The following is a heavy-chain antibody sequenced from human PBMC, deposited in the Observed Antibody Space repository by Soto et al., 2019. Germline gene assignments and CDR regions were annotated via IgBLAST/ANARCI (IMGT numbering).Heavy chain of an antibody. CDR1: GFTFSSYA. CDR2: ISGSGGST. D-gene: IGHD6-19*01. Sequence: GGSLRLSCAASGFTFSSYAMSWVRQAPGKGLEWVSAISGSGGSTYYADSVKGRFTISRDNSKNTLYLQMNSLRAEDTAVYYYAKDRAVAGSVIYYYYYYMDVWGKGTTVTVSS. V-gene: IGHV3-23*01. CDR3: AKDRAVAGSVIYYYYYYMDV. J-gene: IGHJ6*03.